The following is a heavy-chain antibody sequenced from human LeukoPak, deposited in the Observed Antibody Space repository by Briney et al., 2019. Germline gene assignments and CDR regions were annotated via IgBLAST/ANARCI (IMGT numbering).Heavy chain of an antibody. Sequence: GGSLRLSCAASGFTFSSFEMNWVRQAPGKGLEWVLYISSSGSTIYFADSVKGRFTTSRDNAKNSLYLQMNSLRADDTAVYYCARSRYLGPDYWGQGTPVTVSS. CDR2: ISSSGSTI. J-gene: IGHJ4*02. V-gene: IGHV3-48*03. D-gene: IGHD2-2*01. CDR3: ARSRYLGPDY. CDR1: GFTFSSFE.